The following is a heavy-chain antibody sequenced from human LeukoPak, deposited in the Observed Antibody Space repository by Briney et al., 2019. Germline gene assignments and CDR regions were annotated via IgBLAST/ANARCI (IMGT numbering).Heavy chain of an antibody. V-gene: IGHV3-9*01. CDR3: AKDNSGSYYAAIDY. CDR1: GFTFDDYA. J-gene: IGHJ4*02. Sequence: GGSLRLSCAASGFTFDDYAMPRVRQAPGKGLEWVSGISWNSGSIGYADSVKGRFTISRDNAKNSLYLQMNSLRAEDTALYYCAKDNSGSYYAAIDYWGQGTPVTVSS. CDR2: ISWNSGSI. D-gene: IGHD1-26*01.